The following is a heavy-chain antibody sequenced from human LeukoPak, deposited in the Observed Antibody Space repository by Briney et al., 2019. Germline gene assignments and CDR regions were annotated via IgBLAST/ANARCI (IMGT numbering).Heavy chain of an antibody. J-gene: IGHJ4*02. CDR3: ARVQYGSGSYPYTFDY. D-gene: IGHD3-10*01. V-gene: IGHV3-48*03. CDR1: GFTFGSYE. CDR2: ISSSGSTI. Sequence: PGGSLRLSCAASGFTFGSYEMNWVRQAPGKGLEWVSYISSSGSTIYYADSVKGRFTISRDNAKNSLYLQMNSLRAEDTAVYYCARVQYGSGSYPYTFDYWGQGTLVTVSS.